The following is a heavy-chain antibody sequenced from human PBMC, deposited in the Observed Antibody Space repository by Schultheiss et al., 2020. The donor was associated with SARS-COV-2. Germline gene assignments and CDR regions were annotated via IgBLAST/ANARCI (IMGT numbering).Heavy chain of an antibody. Sequence: SETLSLTCAVYGGSFSGYYWSWIRQPPGKGLEWIGEINHSGSTNYNPSLKSRVTISVDTSKNQFSLKLSSVTAADTAVYYCAREAGITGTTGYWGQGTLVTVSS. D-gene: IGHD1-20*01. CDR2: INHSGST. J-gene: IGHJ4*02. V-gene: IGHV4-34*01. CDR1: GGSFSGYY. CDR3: AREAGITGTTGY.